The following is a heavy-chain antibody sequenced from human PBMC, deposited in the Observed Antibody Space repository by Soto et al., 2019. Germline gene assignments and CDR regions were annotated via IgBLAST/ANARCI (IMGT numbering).Heavy chain of an antibody. CDR2: IIPIFGTA. CDR3: ARLWFGDHVAAFDI. CDR1: GGTFSSYA. D-gene: IGHD3-10*01. J-gene: IGHJ3*02. Sequence: ASVKVSCKASGGTFSSYAISWVRQAPGQGLEWMGGIIPIFGTANYAQKFQGRVTITADKSTSTAYMELSSLRSEDTAVYYCARLWFGDHVAAFDIWGQGTMVTVSS. V-gene: IGHV1-69*06.